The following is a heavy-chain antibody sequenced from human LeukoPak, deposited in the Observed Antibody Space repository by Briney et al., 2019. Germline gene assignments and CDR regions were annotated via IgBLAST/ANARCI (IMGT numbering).Heavy chain of an antibody. CDR2: ISSNGRNT. Sequence: PGGSLRLSCAASGFTFSSFALHRVRQAPGKGLEYVSVISSNGRNTYYANSVKGRFTISRDNSKNTLYLQMGSLRAEDMAVYYCAREDYGSGSYPLDYWGQGTLVTVSS. CDR1: GFTFSSFA. D-gene: IGHD3-10*01. J-gene: IGHJ4*02. V-gene: IGHV3-64*01. CDR3: AREDYGSGSYPLDY.